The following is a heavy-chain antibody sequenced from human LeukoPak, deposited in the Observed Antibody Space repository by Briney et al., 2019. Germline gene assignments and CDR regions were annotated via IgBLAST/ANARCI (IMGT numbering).Heavy chain of an antibody. J-gene: IGHJ4*02. Sequence: GASVKVSCKASGGTFSSYAISWVRQAPGQGLEWMGGIIPIFGTANYAQKFQGRVTITADKSTSTAYMELSSLRSEDTAVYYCARDGVSSSSYYPFDYWGQGTLVTVSS. D-gene: IGHD6-6*01. CDR1: GGTFSSYA. CDR2: IIPIFGTA. V-gene: IGHV1-69*06. CDR3: ARDGVSSSSYYPFDY.